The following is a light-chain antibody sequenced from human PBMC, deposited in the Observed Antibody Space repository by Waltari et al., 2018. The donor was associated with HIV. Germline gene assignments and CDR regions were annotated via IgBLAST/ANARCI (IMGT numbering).Light chain of an antibody. CDR3: QQYDTSSRFT. Sequence: EIVLTQSPGTLSLSPGERATLSCRASQSVTNNYLAWYQQKPGQAPRLLIYGASSRATGIPDRFTGSGSGTDFTLTISRLEPEDVALYYCQQYDTSSRFTFGPGTKVDIK. CDR2: GAS. CDR1: QSVTNNY. V-gene: IGKV3-20*01. J-gene: IGKJ3*01.